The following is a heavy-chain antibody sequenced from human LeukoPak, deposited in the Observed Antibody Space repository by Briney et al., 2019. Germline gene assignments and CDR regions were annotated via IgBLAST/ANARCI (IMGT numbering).Heavy chain of an antibody. J-gene: IGHJ4*02. CDR1: GFTFDDYA. CDR2: ISWNSGSI. CDR3: ARGGELLRPADY. Sequence: GGSLRLSCAASGFTFDDYAMHWVRQAPGKGLEWVSGISWNSGSIGYADSVKGRFTISRDNAKNSLYLQMNNLRAEDTAVYYCARGGELLRPADYWGQGTLVTVSS. V-gene: IGHV3-9*01. D-gene: IGHD1-26*01.